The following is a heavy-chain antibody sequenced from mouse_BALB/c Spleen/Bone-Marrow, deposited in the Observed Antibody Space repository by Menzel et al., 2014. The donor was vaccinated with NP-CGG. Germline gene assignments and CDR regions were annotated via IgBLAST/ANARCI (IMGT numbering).Heavy chain of an antibody. J-gene: IGHJ3*01. CDR3: ARLGYYGGFAY. V-gene: IGHV4-1*02. CDR1: GFDFSGFW. D-gene: IGHD2-3*01. Sequence: EVNVVESGGGLVQPGGSLKLSCAASGFDFSGFWMGWVRQAPGKGLEWIGEINPDSSTINYTPSLKDRFIISRDNAKNTLYLQMSKVRSEDTALYYCARLGYYGGFAYWGQGTLVTVSA. CDR2: INPDSSTI.